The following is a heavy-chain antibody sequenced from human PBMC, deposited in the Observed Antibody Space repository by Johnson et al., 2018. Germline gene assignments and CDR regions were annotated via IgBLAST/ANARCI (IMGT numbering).Heavy chain of an antibody. CDR3: ARTFGAQWLVYYYYYYMDV. D-gene: IGHD6-19*01. V-gene: IGHV3-30*03. CDR2: ISYDGSNK. Sequence: QVQLVESGGGVVQPGRSLRLSCAASGFTFSSYGMHWVRQAPGKGLEWVAVISYDGSNKYYADSVKGRFTIPRDNSKNTLYLQMNSLRAEDTAVYYCARTFGAQWLVYYYYYYMDVWGKGTTVTVSS. J-gene: IGHJ6*03. CDR1: GFTFSSYG.